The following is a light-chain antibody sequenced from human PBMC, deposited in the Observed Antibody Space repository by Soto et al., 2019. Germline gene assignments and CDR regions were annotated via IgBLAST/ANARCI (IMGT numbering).Light chain of an antibody. V-gene: IGLV3-1*01. J-gene: IGLJ1*01. Sequence: SYELTQPPSVSVSPGQTASITCSGDKLGDKYACWYQQKPGQSPVLVIYQDSKRPSGITERFSGANSGNTATLTISGTQAMDEADYYCQAWDSRVFGTGTKLTVL. CDR2: QDS. CDR3: QAWDSRV. CDR1: KLGDKY.